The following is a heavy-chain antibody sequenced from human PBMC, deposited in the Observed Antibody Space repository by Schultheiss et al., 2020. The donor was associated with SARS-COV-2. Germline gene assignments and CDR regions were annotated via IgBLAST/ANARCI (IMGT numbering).Heavy chain of an antibody. CDR3: AKEKDYSIYGMDV. CDR2: IIPMFGTA. Sequence: SVKVSYKASGGTFSNNAFSWVRQAPGQGLEWMGGIIPMFGTASYAQMLQGRVTITADESTSTTYMELSSLRSEDTAIYYCAKEKDYSIYGMDVWGQGTTVTVSS. D-gene: IGHD4-11*01. V-gene: IGHV1-69*13. CDR1: GGTFSNNA. J-gene: IGHJ6*02.